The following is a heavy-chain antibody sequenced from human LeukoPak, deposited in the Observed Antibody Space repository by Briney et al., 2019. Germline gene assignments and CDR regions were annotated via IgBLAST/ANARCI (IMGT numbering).Heavy chain of an antibody. V-gene: IGHV3-74*01. CDR3: ARYSQSGGYFDY. CDR1: GFIFSLYW. CDR2: IEGGAIDT. Sequence: GGSLRLSCRASGFIFSLYWMHWVRQVPGKGLVWVSRIEGGAIDTDYADFVKGRFTISRDNAKNSLYLQMNSLRAEDTAVYYCARYSQSGGYFDYWGQGTLVTVSS. J-gene: IGHJ4*02. D-gene: IGHD1-26*01.